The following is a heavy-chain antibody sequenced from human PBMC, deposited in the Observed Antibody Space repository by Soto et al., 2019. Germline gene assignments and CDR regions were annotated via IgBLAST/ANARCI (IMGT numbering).Heavy chain of an antibody. D-gene: IGHD3-10*01. Sequence: SETLSLTCAVYGGFFSGYYWSWIRQPPGKGLEWIGEINHSGSTNYNPSLKSRVTISVDTSKNQFSLKLSSVTAADTAVYYCARGITMVRGVFDYWGQGTLVTVSS. CDR2: INHSGST. J-gene: IGHJ4*02. CDR1: GGFFSGYY. V-gene: IGHV4-34*01. CDR3: ARGITMVRGVFDY.